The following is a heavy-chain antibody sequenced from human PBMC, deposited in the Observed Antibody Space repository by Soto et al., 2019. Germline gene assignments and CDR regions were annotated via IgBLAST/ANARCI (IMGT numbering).Heavy chain of an antibody. CDR2: IYYSGST. J-gene: IGHJ4*02. Sequence: QLQLQESGPGLVKPSETLSLTCTVSGGSISSSSYYWGWIRQPPGKGLEWIGSIYYSGSTYYNPSLKSRVTISVDTSKNQFSLKLSSVTAADTAVYYCARQPGYYGSVDYWGQGTLVTVSS. CDR3: ARQPGYYGSVDY. CDR1: GGSISSSSYY. V-gene: IGHV4-39*01. D-gene: IGHD3-10*01.